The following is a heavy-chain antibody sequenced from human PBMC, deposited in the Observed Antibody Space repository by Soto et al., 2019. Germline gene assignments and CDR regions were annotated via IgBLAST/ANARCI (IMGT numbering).Heavy chain of an antibody. CDR2: INPDGIAE. CDR3: ARDLVYGVFDR. CDR1: GFTFSDSW. J-gene: IGHJ3*01. V-gene: IGHV3-7*01. D-gene: IGHD2-8*01. Sequence: GGSLRLSCAASGFTFSDSWMDLFRQAPGKGLEWVASINPDGIAESYVASVRGRFTISRDNANNITYVQMNSLRAEDTAVYYSARDLVYGVFDRRGRGT.